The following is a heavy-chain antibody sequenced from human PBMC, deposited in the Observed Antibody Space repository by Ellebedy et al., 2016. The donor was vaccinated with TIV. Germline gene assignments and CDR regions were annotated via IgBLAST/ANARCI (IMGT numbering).Heavy chain of an antibody. V-gene: IGHV1-18*04. D-gene: IGHD6-19*01. J-gene: IGHJ5*02. Sequence: AASVKVSCKASGYTFTSYGISWVRQAPGQGLEWMAWISTYDDDINFAPKFQDRVTMTTDTSTSTAYRELRSLRPDDTAVYYCARDLDGRRDCFDPWGQGTLVTVSS. CDR1: GYTFTSYG. CDR3: ARDLDGRRDCFDP. CDR2: ISTYDDDI.